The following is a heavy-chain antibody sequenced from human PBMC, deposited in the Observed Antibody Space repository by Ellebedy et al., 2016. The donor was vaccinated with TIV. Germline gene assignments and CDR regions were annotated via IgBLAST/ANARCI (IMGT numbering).Heavy chain of an antibody. CDR2: LRQDGDEK. Sequence: GESLKISCAASGFTFHSYGMHWVRQAPGKGLEWVANLRQDGDEKYYLDSLKGRFTISRDNAINSLFLQMTSLRAGDTALYYCARRGSYGDYAVQVNSWFDRWGRGTLVTVSS. V-gene: IGHV3-7*01. CDR1: GFTFHSYG. CDR3: ARRGSYGDYAVQVNSWFDR. J-gene: IGHJ5*02. D-gene: IGHD4-17*01.